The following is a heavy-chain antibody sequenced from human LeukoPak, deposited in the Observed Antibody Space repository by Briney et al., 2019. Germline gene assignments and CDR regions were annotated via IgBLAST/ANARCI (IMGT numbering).Heavy chain of an antibody. Sequence: SSETLSLTCTVSGGSISSHYWSWIRQPPGKGLEWIGYIYYSGSTNYNPSLKSRVTISVDTSKNQFSLKLSSVTAADTAVYYCARVHGYFDYWGQGTLVTVSS. CDR3: ARVHGYFDY. CDR1: GGSISSHY. V-gene: IGHV4-59*11. CDR2: IYYSGST. J-gene: IGHJ4*02.